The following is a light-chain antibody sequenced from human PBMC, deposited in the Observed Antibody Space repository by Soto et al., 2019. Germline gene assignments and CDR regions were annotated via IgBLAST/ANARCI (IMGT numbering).Light chain of an antibody. CDR3: QQYASSPRT. V-gene: IGKV3-15*01. CDR1: QSVSSN. Sequence: EIVMTQSTATLSVSPGERATLSCRASQSVSSNLAWYQQKPGQAPRLLIYGASTRATGIPATFSGSGSGTDFTLTIGRLEPEDSAVYYCQQYASSPRTFGQGTKVDIK. CDR2: GAS. J-gene: IGKJ1*01.